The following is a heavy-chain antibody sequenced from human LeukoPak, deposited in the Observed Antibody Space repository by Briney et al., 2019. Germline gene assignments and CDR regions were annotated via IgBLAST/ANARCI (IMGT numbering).Heavy chain of an antibody. CDR2: ISYDGSNK. D-gene: IGHD3-3*01. CDR3: AKDMGFWSGYYYYGMDV. J-gene: IGHJ6*02. CDR1: GFTFSSFG. Sequence: GGSLRLSCAASGFTFSSFGMHWVRQAPGKGLEWVAVISYDGSNKYYADSVKGRFTISRDNSKNTLYLQMNSLRAEDTAGYYCAKDMGFWSGYYYYGMDVWGQGTTVTVSS. V-gene: IGHV3-30*18.